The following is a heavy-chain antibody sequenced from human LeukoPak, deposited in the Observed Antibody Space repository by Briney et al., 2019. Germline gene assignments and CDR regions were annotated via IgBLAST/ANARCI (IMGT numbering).Heavy chain of an antibody. CDR1: GFTFSSYE. CDR2: ISSSSSTI. V-gene: IGHV3-48*01. J-gene: IGHJ4*02. Sequence: GGSLRLSCAASGFTFSSYEMNWVRQAPGKGLEWVSYISSSSSTIYYADSVKGRFTISRDNGENSLYLQMNSLRAEDTAVYYCARDPEDYLDYWGQGTLVTVSS. CDR3: ARDPEDYLDY.